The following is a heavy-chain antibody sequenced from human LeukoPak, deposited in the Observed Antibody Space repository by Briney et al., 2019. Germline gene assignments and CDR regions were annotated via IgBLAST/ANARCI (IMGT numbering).Heavy chain of an antibody. CDR1: GFTSSTYT. J-gene: IGHJ4*02. V-gene: IGHV3-21*01. D-gene: IGHD6-6*01. Sequence: GGSLRLSCAASGFTSSTYTMNWVRQAPGKGLEWVSSISSSSSYIYYADSVKGRFTISRDNAKNSLYLQMNSLRAEDTAVYYCARDVIAARLNYWGQGTLVTVSS. CDR2: ISSSSSYI. CDR3: ARDVIAARLNY.